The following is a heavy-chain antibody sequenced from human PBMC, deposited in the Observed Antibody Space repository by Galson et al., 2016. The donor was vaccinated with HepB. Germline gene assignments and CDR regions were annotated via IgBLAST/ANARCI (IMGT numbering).Heavy chain of an antibody. D-gene: IGHD2-2*01. Sequence: TLSLTCTVSGGSISGGGYFWSWLRQHPGKGLEWIGHIYYRGGTNYNPSLKSRLTISVDSSKNQFSLTLSSVTAADTAVYYCEGGSDIVVSIDYWGQGTLVTVSS. CDR2: IYYRGGT. V-gene: IGHV4-30-4*08. CDR3: EGGSDIVVSIDY. J-gene: IGHJ4*02. CDR1: GGSISGGGYF.